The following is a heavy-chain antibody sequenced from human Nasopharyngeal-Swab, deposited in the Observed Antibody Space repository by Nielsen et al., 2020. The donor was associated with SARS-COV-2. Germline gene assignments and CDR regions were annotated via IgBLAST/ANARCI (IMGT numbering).Heavy chain of an antibody. CDR1: GGTFSSYA. CDR2: SIPILGIA. J-gene: IGHJ6*02. V-gene: IGHV1-69*04. CDR3: ARVKLRLAELSLASKAFYYYYGMDV. Sequence: SSVNVSCMASGGTFSSYAISWVRQAPGQGLDLMGRSIPILGIANYAQKFQGRVTITPDKSTRTAYMELSSLSSEDTAVYYCARVKLRLAELSLASKAFYYYYGMDVWGQGTTVTVSS. D-gene: IGHD3-16*02.